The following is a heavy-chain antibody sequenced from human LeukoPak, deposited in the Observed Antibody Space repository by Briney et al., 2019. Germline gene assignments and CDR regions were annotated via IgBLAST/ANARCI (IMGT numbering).Heavy chain of an antibody. V-gene: IGHV3-48*01. CDR1: GLTLNSYS. J-gene: IGHJ5*02. D-gene: IGHD3-16*01. CDR3: ARAPIGDNNWFDP. Sequence: GGSLRLSCAASGLTLNSYSMNWLRQAPGKGPEWVAYIGRSNSVIHYADSVKGRFTISRDNAKNSLSLLMNSLRAEDTAVYYCARAPIGDNNWFDPWGQGTLVTVSS. CDR2: IGRSNSVI.